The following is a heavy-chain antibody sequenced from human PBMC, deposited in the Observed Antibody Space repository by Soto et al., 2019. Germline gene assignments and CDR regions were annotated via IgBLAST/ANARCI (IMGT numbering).Heavy chain of an antibody. J-gene: IGHJ6*03. Sequence: ASVKVSCKASGYTFTSYGISWVRQAPGQGLEWMGWISAYNGNTNYAQKLQGRVTMTTDTSTSTANMELRSLRSDDTAVYYCARHGPYHSWSGYPSQNYYMDGWGKGTTVTASS. CDR1: GYTFTSYG. V-gene: IGHV1-18*01. CDR2: ISAYNGNT. D-gene: IGHD3-3*01. CDR3: ARHGPYHSWSGYPSQNYYMDG.